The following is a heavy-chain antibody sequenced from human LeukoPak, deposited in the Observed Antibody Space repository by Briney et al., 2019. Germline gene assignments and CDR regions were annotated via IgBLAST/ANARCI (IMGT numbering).Heavy chain of an antibody. J-gene: IGHJ5*02. D-gene: IGHD5-12*01. Sequence: GRSLRLSCAASGFDFNTYGIHWVRQAPGKGLEWVSVMWYDGSDIDYADSVKGRFSISGDTAKNTVHLQMNRLKVEDTAVYFFGGDRGPGGGYEPIDQWGQGTLVTVSS. V-gene: IGHV3-33*01. CDR3: GGDRGPGGGYEPIDQ. CDR2: MWYDGSDI. CDR1: GFDFNTYG.